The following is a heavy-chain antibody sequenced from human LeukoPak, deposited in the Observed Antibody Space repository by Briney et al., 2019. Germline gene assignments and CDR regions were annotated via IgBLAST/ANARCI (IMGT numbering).Heavy chain of an antibody. Sequence: GDSLRLSRVDSGFTFSTYWMSWVRQAPGKGLEWVANIKQDGSEKYYVDSVKGRFTISRDNAQDSLYLQMNSLGADDTAVYYCASGNGMDVWGQGTTVTVSS. V-gene: IGHV3-7*05. CDR3: ASGNGMDV. J-gene: IGHJ6*02. CDR1: GFTFSTYW. CDR2: IKQDGSEK.